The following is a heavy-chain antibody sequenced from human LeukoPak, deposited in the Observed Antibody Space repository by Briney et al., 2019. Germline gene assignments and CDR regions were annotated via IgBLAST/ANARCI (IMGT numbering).Heavy chain of an antibody. CDR2: IYPGDSDT. V-gene: IGHV5-51*01. J-gene: IGHJ4*02. Sequence: GESLKISCKASGYSFTTYWIGWVRQMPGKGLEWMGIIYPGDSDTRYSPSFQGQVTISADKSISTAYLQWSSLKASDTAMYYCARHASMVRGVTDYWGQGTLVTVSS. D-gene: IGHD3-10*01. CDR1: GYSFTTYW. CDR3: ARHASMVRGVTDY.